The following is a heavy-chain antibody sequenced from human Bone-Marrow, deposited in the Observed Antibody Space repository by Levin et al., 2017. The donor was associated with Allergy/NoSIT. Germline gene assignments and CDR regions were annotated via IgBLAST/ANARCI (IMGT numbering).Heavy chain of an antibody. J-gene: IGHJ5*02. D-gene: IGHD3-10*01. CDR2: MNPNRGNT. Sequence: KISCKASGYTFTSYDINWVRQATGQGLEWMGWMNPNRGNTGYAQKFQGRVTMTRNTSISTAYMELSSLRSEDTAVYYCARKPALWFGELGAWFDPWGQGTLVTVSS. CDR1: GYTFTSYD. V-gene: IGHV1-8*01. CDR3: ARKPALWFGELGAWFDP.